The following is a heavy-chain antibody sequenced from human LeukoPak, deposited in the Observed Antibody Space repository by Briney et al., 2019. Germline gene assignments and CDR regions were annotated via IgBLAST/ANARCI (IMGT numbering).Heavy chain of an antibody. J-gene: IGHJ4*02. V-gene: IGHV4-59*12. CDR2: IYYSGST. CDR3: ARWLLRATFDY. Sequence: SETLSLTCTVSGGSISSYYWSWIRQPPGKGLEWIGYIYYSGSTNYNPSLKSRVTISVDTSKNQFSLKLSSVTAADTAVYYCARWLLRATFDYWGQGTLVTVSS. D-gene: IGHD3-22*01. CDR1: GGSISSYY.